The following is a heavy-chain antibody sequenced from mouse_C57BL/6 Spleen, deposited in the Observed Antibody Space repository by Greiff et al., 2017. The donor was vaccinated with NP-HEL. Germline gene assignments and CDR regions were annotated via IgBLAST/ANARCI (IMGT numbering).Heavy chain of an antibody. Sequence: EVKVEESGPGLVKPSQSLSLTCSVTGYSITSGYYWNWIRPFPGNKLEWMGYISYDGSNNYNPSLKNRISITRDTSKNQFSLKLNSVTTEDTATYYCARDSRGPSLGFDVWGTGTTVTVSS. CDR2: ISYDGSN. V-gene: IGHV3-6*01. CDR3: ARDSRGPSLGFDV. CDR1: GYSITSGYY. J-gene: IGHJ1*03.